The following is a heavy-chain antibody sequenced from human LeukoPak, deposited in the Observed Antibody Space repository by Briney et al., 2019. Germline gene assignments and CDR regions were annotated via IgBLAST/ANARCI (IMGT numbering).Heavy chain of an antibody. CDR3: AKGEYSSGLGLIYYYYGMDV. V-gene: IGHV3-23*01. J-gene: IGHJ6*02. D-gene: IGHD6-19*01. CDR1: GFTFSSYA. Sequence: GGSLRLSCAASGFTFSSYAMSWVRQAPGKGLEWVSAISGSGGSTYYADSVKGRFTISRDNSKNTLYLQMNSLRAEDTAVYYCAKGEYSSGLGLIYYYYGMDVWGRGTTVTVSS. CDR2: ISGSGGST.